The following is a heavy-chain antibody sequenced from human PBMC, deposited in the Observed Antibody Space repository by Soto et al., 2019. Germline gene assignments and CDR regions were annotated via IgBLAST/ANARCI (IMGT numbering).Heavy chain of an antibody. CDR1: GGSFSGYY. Sequence: QVQLQQWGAGLLKPSETLSLTCAVYGGSFSGYYWSWIRQPPGKGLEWIGEINHSGSTNYNPSLKSRVTXXVXTXXNQFSLKLSSVTAADTAVYYCARTDYYDSSGYHDYWGQGTLVTVSS. V-gene: IGHV4-34*01. CDR3: ARTDYYDSSGYHDY. D-gene: IGHD3-22*01. J-gene: IGHJ4*02. CDR2: INHSGST.